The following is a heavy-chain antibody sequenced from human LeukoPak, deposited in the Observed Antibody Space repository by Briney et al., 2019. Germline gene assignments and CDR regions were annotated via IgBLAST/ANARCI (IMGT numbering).Heavy chain of an antibody. CDR1: GFTVSSNY. CDR3: ASKFLWFGELSDDAFDI. J-gene: IGHJ3*02. CDR2: IYSGGST. V-gene: IGHV3-53*01. Sequence: GGSLRLSCAASGFTVSSNYMSSVRQAPGKGLEWVSVIYSGGSTYYADSVKGRFTISRDNSKNTLYLQMNSLRAEDTAVYYCASKFLWFGELSDDAFDIWGQGTMVTVSS. D-gene: IGHD3-10*01.